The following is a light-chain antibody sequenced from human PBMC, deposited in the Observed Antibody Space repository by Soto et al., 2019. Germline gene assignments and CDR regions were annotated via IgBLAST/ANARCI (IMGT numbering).Light chain of an antibody. J-gene: IGKJ3*01. CDR3: QHYEASPLT. V-gene: IGKV3-20*01. CDR2: AAS. Sequence: EIVLTQSPGTLSLSPGERATLSCRASQSLSTYSLAWYQQKPGQTPRLLIYAASTRDTDIPDRFNGSGSGTDFGLTISRLEPEDFARYYCQHYEASPLTFGPGTKVDVK. CDR1: QSLSTYS.